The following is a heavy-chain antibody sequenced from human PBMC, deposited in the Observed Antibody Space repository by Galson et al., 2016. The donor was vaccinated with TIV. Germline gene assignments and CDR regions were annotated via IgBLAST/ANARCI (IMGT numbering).Heavy chain of an antibody. J-gene: IGHJ4*02. CDR3: ARGRLVGATIDRDY. Sequence: ETLSLTCTVSGGSISGHYWSWIRQPPGKGLEWIGYIYDNGNPDYIPSLKRRVSMSVDTSKNQFSLKLTSVTAADTAMYFCARGRLVGATIDRDYWGQGILVTVSS. CDR1: GGSISGHY. V-gene: IGHV4-59*11. CDR2: IYDNGNP. D-gene: IGHD1-26*01.